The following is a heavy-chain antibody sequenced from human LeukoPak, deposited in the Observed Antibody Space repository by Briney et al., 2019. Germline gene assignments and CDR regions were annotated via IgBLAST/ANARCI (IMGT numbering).Heavy chain of an antibody. Sequence: ASVKVSCKASGYTFTGYYMHWVRQAPGQGLEWMGWINPNSGGTNYAQKFQGRVTMTRDTSISTAYMELSRLRSDDTAVYYCAKAQLPFGGVMAGDYWGQGTLVTVSS. CDR1: GYTFTGYY. J-gene: IGHJ4*02. CDR3: AKAQLPFGGVMAGDY. CDR2: INPNSGGT. D-gene: IGHD3-16*01. V-gene: IGHV1-2*02.